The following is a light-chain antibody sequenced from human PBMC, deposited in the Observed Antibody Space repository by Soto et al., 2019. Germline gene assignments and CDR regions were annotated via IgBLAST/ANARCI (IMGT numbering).Light chain of an antibody. Sequence: VMTQSPATLSVSPGEGATLSCRASQSVSSNLAWYQQKPGQAPRLLIFGVSTRATGSPARFSGSGSGTDFTLTISSLQSEDFAVYYCQQYDSWPPLFTFGPGTKVDL. CDR3: QQYDSWPPLFT. J-gene: IGKJ3*01. V-gene: IGKV3-15*01. CDR2: GVS. CDR1: QSVSSN.